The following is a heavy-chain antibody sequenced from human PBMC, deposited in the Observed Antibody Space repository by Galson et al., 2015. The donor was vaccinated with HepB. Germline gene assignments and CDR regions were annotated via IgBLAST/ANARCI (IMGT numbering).Heavy chain of an antibody. CDR2: IWYDGSKK. Sequence: SLRLSCAASAFTFSNFGMNWVRQAPGKGLEWVAFIWYDGSKKFYADSVKGRFTISRDNSNNTLYLQMNSLKAEDTAVYYCARDQSIGVVAPYYYYYMDVWGKGTTVTVSS. D-gene: IGHD2-2*01. J-gene: IGHJ6*03. CDR1: AFTFSNFG. V-gene: IGHV3-33*01. CDR3: ARDQSIGVVAPYYYYYMDV.